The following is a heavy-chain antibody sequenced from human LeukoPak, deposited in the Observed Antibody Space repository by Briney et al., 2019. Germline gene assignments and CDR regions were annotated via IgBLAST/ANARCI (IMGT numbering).Heavy chain of an antibody. J-gene: IGHJ5*02. CDR3: ARATTVTTILLDP. CDR1: GGSISSYY. Sequence: SETLSLTCTVSGGSISSYYWSWIRQPPGKGLEWIGYISYSGSTNYNPSLKSRVTISVDTSKNQFSLKLSSVTAADTAVYYCARATTVTTILLDPWGQGTLVTVSS. D-gene: IGHD4-11*01. V-gene: IGHV4-59*12. CDR2: ISYSGST.